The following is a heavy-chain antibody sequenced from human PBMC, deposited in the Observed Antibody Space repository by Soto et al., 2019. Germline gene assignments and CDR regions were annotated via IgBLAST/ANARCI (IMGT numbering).Heavy chain of an antibody. CDR3: ARIELELYYYYGMDV. Sequence: ESLKISCKGSGYSFTSYWISWVRQMPGKGLEWMGRIDPSDSYTNYSPSFQGHVTISADKSISTAYLQWSSLKASDTAMYYCARIELELYYYYGMDVWGQGTTVTVSS. CDR1: GYSFTSYW. D-gene: IGHD1-7*01. CDR2: IDPSDSYT. V-gene: IGHV5-10-1*01. J-gene: IGHJ6*02.